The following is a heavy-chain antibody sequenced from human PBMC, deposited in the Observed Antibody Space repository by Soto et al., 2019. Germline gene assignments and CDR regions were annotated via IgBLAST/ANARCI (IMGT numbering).Heavy chain of an antibody. CDR1: VGSISSGGYY. D-gene: IGHD4-4*01. V-gene: IGHV4-30-4*08. Sequence: PSETLSLTCTVSVGSISSGGYYWSWIRQYPGKGLEWIGYISYSGSTYYNPSLKSRVTISVDTSKNQFSLKLSSVTAADTAVYYCARDAVTPPYYYYGMDVWGQGTTVTVSS. CDR2: ISYSGST. J-gene: IGHJ6*02. CDR3: ARDAVTPPYYYYGMDV.